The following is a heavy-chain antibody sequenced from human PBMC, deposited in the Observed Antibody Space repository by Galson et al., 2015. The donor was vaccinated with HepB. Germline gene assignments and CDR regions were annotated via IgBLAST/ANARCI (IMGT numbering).Heavy chain of an antibody. CDR1: GFTFSNYA. Sequence: SLRLSCAASGFTFSNYAMHWVRQAPGKGLEWVAIISYDGGNKYYADSVKGRFTISRDSSKNTLYLQMNSLRPEDTAVYYCARDPETKVWELLTYYYGMDVWGQGTTVTVSS. J-gene: IGHJ6*02. D-gene: IGHD1-26*01. CDR2: ISYDGGNK. CDR3: ARDPETKVWELLTYYYGMDV. V-gene: IGHV3-30-3*01.